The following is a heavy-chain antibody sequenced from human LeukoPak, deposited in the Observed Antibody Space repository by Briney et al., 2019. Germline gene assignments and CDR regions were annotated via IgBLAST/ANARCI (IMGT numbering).Heavy chain of an antibody. CDR2: MNPNSGNT. J-gene: IGHJ3*02. V-gene: IGHV1-8*03. CDR1: GYTFTSYD. Sequence: ASVKVSCKASGYTFTSYDIHWVRQATGQGLEWMGWMNPNSGNTGYAQKFQGRVTITRNTSISTAYMELSGLRSEDTAVYYCARPYYFGIDAFDIWGQGTMVTVSS. D-gene: IGHD3-10*01. CDR3: ARPYYFGIDAFDI.